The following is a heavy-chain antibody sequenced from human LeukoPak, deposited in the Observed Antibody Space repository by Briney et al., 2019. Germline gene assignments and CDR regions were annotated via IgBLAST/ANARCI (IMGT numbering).Heavy chain of an antibody. D-gene: IGHD4-17*01. CDR1: GFTFSNYG. Sequence: GGSLRLSCAASGFTFSNYGMHWVRQAPGKGLEWVAVVSDDGGNKYYVDSVKGRFTISRDNSKNTLYLQMNSLRTEDTAVYYCAKAETVTQRGYFDYWGQGTLVTVSS. V-gene: IGHV3-30*18. CDR2: VSDDGGNK. J-gene: IGHJ4*02. CDR3: AKAETVTQRGYFDY.